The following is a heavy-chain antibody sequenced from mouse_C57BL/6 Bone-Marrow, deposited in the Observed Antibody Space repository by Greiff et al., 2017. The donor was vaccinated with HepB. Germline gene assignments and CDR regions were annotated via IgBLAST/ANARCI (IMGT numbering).Heavy chain of an antibody. Sequence: VQLVESGAELARPGASVKMSCKASGYTFTSYTMHWVKQRPGQGLEWIGYINPSSGYTKYNQKFKDKATLTADKSSSTAYMQLSSLTSEDSAVYYCARPGYGSSSWFAYWGQGTLVTVSA. J-gene: IGHJ3*01. CDR3: ARPGYGSSSWFAY. V-gene: IGHV1-4*01. CDR2: INPSSGYT. D-gene: IGHD1-1*01. CDR1: GYTFTSYT.